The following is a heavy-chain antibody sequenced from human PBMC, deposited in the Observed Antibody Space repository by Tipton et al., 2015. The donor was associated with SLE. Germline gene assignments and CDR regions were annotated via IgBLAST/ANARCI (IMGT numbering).Heavy chain of an antibody. CDR1: GGSVDDHY. Sequence: TLSLTCAISGGSVDDHYWGWVRLPPGNGLEWIANIHNSGRANYNPSLENRVTISVDTSRNQFSLQVRSVTPADTALYYCTRDSDGRRASELWGQGKMVTVSS. CDR2: IHNSGRA. V-gene: IGHV4-59*02. J-gene: IGHJ3*01. CDR3: TRDSDGRRASEL. D-gene: IGHD1-14*01.